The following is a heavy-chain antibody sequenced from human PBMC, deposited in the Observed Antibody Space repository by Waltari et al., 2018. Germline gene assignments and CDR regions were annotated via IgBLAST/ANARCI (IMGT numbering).Heavy chain of an antibody. CDR1: GGTFSSYA. J-gene: IGHJ3*02. CDR3: ARGYTLTYYYDSSGSSNAFDI. V-gene: IGHV1-69*12. D-gene: IGHD3-22*01. Sequence: QVQLVQSGAEVKKPGSSVKVSCKASGGTFSSYAISWVRQAPGQGLEWMGGIIPIFGTANYAQKFQGRFTITADESTSTAYMELSSLRSEDTAVYYCARGYTLTYYYDSSGSSNAFDIWGQGTMVTVSS. CDR2: IIPIFGTA.